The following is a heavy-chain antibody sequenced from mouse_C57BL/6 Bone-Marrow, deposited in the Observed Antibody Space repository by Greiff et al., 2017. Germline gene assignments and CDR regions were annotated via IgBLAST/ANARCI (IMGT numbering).Heavy chain of an antibody. J-gene: IGHJ4*01. Sequence: EVQLQQSGTVLARPGASVKMSCKTSGYTFTSYWMHWVKQRPGQGLEWIGAIYPGNSDTSYNQKFKGKAKLTAVTSASTAYMELSSLTNEDSAVYYCTVGSSSLYAMDYWGQGTSVTGSS. V-gene: IGHV1-5*01. D-gene: IGHD1-1*01. CDR1: GYTFTSYW. CDR3: TVGSSSLYAMDY. CDR2: IYPGNSDT.